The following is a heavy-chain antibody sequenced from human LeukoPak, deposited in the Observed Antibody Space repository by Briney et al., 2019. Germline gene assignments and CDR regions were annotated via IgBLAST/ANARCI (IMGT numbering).Heavy chain of an antibody. Sequence: GASVKVSCKASGYTFTSYYMHWVRQAPGQGLEWMGIINPSGGSTSYAQKLQDRVTMTTDTSTSTAYMELRSLRSDDTAVYYCARDGYSGYDSFDYWGQGTLVTVSS. D-gene: IGHD5-12*01. CDR1: GYTFTSYY. CDR2: INPSGGST. J-gene: IGHJ4*02. V-gene: IGHV1-46*01. CDR3: ARDGYSGYDSFDY.